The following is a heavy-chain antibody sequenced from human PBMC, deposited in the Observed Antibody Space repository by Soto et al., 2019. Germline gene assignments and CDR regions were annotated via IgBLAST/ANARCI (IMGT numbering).Heavy chain of an antibody. CDR2: VTYIGST. Sequence: QVRLQESGPGLVKPSETLSLTCSVSGGSINSYTWSWIRQPPGKGLEWIGYVTYIGSTNYSPSLKSRVIISLDTSQAQCSLRLNSVTAADTAVYYCAGRYRASSGFGFDPWGQGILVTVSS. CDR3: AGRYRASSGFGFDP. D-gene: IGHD6-6*01. V-gene: IGHV4-59*03. CDR1: GGSINSYT. J-gene: IGHJ5*02.